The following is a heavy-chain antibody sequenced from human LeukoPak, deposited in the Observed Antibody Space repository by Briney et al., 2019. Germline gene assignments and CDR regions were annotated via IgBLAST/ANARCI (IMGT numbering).Heavy chain of an antibody. CDR3: ARSPPDWYYDNSGQYYFDT. Sequence: PSETLSLTCAVYGGSFSAYYWSWIRRPPGKGLEWIGEINHSGSTNYNPSLKSRVTISLDTSKTHFSLTLSSLTAADTAVYYCARSPPDWYYDNSGQYYFDTWGQGALVTVSS. D-gene: IGHD3-22*01. CDR1: GGSFSAYY. J-gene: IGHJ4*02. CDR2: INHSGST. V-gene: IGHV4-34*01.